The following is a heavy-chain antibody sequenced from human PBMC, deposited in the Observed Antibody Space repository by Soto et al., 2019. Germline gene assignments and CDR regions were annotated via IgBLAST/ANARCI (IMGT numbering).Heavy chain of an antibody. V-gene: IGHV3-23*01. CDR2: ITDTGGDT. D-gene: IGHD3-10*01. J-gene: IGHJ4*02. CDR3: ARGSTDSYPGSRIFDF. Sequence: PGGSLRLSCVASGITFGGRAMSWVRQTPGEGLEWVSTITDTGGDTKYADSVRGRFTMSRDNSKKTLYLQMNSLRVEDSALYYCARGSTDSYPGSRIFDFWGRGTLVTVSS. CDR1: GITFGGRA.